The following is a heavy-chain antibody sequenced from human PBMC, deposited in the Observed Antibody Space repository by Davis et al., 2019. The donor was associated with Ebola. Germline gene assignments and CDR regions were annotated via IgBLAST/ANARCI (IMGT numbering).Heavy chain of an antibody. V-gene: IGHV1-18*04. CDR1: GYTFTSYG. CDR2: NNPNSGGT. CDR3: ARDTSGIAVAGQ. J-gene: IGHJ4*02. D-gene: IGHD6-19*01. Sequence: AASVKVSCKASGYTFTSYGISWVRQAPGQGLEWMGRNNPNSGGTNYAQKLQGRVTMTTDTSTSTAYMELRSLRSDDTAVYYCARDTSGIAVAGQWGQGTLVTVSS.